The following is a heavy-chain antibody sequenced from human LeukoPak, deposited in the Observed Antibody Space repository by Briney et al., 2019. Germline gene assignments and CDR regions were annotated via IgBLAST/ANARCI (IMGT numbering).Heavy chain of an antibody. Sequence: GGSLRLSCAASGFTFSSYSMNWVRQAPGKGLEWVSYISSSSGSTTHYADSVKGRFTISRDNSKNTLYLQMNSPRAEDTAVYYCARGGDDFWSGYSSDYWGQGTLVTVSS. D-gene: IGHD3-3*01. J-gene: IGHJ4*02. CDR3: ARGGDDFWSGYSSDY. CDR1: GFTFSSYS. CDR2: ISSSSGSTT. V-gene: IGHV3-48*01.